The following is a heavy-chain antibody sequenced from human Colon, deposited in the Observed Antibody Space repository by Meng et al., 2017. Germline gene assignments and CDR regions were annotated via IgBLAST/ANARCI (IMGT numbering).Heavy chain of an antibody. V-gene: IGHV4-4*02. CDR1: SGSIRSSDW. D-gene: IGHD1-26*01. Sequence: QLQAAGHGLVKPSGTPALTCAVSSGSIRSSDWWSWVRLSPGKGLEWIGEFSHSGTTNYSPSLKSRSTISVDKSKSQFSLKLSSVTAADTAVYYCARNGKWGFDYWGQGTLVTVSS. J-gene: IGHJ4*02. CDR3: ARNGKWGFDY. CDR2: FSHSGTT.